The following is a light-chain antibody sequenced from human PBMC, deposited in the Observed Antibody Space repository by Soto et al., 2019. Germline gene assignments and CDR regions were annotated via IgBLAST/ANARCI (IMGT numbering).Light chain of an antibody. CDR3: QQYGSSIT. Sequence: EIVMTQSPATLSVSPGERATLSCRASQSVSSNFAWYQQKPGQAPRLLIYDASTRATGIPARFSGSGSGTDFTLTISRLEPEDFAVYYCQQYGSSITFGQGTRLEIK. J-gene: IGKJ5*01. V-gene: IGKV3-15*01. CDR2: DAS. CDR1: QSVSSN.